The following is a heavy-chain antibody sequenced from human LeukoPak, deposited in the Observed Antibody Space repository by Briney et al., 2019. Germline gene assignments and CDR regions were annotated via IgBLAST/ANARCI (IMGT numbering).Heavy chain of an antibody. CDR3: ARDRLWAPPAANSYFDY. J-gene: IGHJ4*02. CDR2: IRYDGSNK. Sequence: GGSLRLSCAASGFTFSSYGMHWVRQAPGKGLEWVAFIRYDGSNKYYADSVKGRFTISRDNSKNTLYLQMNSLRAEDTAVYYCARDRLWAPPAANSYFDYWGQGTLVTVSS. D-gene: IGHD2-2*01. CDR1: GFTFSSYG. V-gene: IGHV3-30*02.